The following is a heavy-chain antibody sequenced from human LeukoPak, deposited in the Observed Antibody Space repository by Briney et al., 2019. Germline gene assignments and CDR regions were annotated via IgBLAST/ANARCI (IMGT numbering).Heavy chain of an antibody. CDR3: ARACSSGWPDYFDY. V-gene: IGHV3-7*01. D-gene: IGHD6-19*01. Sequence: GGSLRLSCAASGFTFSSYWMSWVRQAPGKGLEWVANIKQDGSEKYYVDSVKGRFTISRDNAKNSLYLQMNSLRAEDTAVYYCARACSSGWPDYFDYWCQGNLVTVSS. J-gene: IGHJ4*02. CDR1: GFTFSSYW. CDR2: IKQDGSEK.